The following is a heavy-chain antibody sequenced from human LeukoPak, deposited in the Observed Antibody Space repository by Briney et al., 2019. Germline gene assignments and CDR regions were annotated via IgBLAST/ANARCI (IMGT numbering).Heavy chain of an antibody. CDR2: LYYMRGA. D-gene: IGHD3-22*01. V-gene: IGHV4-59*12. CDR3: ARVPSHDSSGSTRGSIDF. CDR1: GGSISGYY. Sequence: SETLSLTCTVSGGSISGYYWSWSRQPPGKGVEWIGNLYYMRGAWYKSSLKSRVTTSVDTSRNEFSLKLSSVTAADTAVYYCARVPSHDSSGSTRGSIDFWGQGTLVTVSS. J-gene: IGHJ4*02.